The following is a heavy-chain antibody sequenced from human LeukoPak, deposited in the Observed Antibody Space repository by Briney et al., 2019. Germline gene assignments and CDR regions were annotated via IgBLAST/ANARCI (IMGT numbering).Heavy chain of an antibody. CDR2: IIPILGIA. D-gene: IGHD6-25*01. CDR1: GGTFSSYA. CDR3: ARVRDSGDLDY. J-gene: IGHJ4*02. V-gene: IGHV1-69*04. Sequence: SVKVSCKASGGTFSSYAISWVRQAPGQGLEWMGRIIPILGIANYAQKFQGRVTMTRNTSISTAYMELSSLRSEDTAVYYCARVRDSGDLDYWGQGTLVTVSS.